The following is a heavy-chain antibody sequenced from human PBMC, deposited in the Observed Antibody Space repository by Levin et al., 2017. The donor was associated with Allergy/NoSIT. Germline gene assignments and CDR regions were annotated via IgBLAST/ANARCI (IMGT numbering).Heavy chain of an antibody. D-gene: IGHD2-15*01. CDR1: GFTFSNYN. V-gene: IGHV3-21*01. CDR2: ISRSGSYI. J-gene: IGHJ3*02. CDR3: AREDRGYCSGGGCSTPHDI. Sequence: ETLSLTCAASGFTFSNYNMNWVRQAPGKGLEWVSSISRSGSYIYYADSVKGRFTISRDNAKNSLSLQMNSLRAEDTAVYYCAREDRGYCSGGGCSTPHDIWGQGTMVTVSS.